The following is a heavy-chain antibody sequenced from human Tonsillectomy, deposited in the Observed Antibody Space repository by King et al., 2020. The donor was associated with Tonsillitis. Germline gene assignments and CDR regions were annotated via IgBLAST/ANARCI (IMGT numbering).Heavy chain of an antibody. V-gene: IGHV3-9*01. D-gene: IGHD6-19*01. CDR2: ISWDSGSI. CDR3: AKDGAGKYAFDI. Sequence: QLVQSGGGLVQPGRSLRLSCAASGFTFDNYAMYWVRQAPGKGLEWVSGISWDSGSIGYADSVKGRFTISRDNAKNSLYLQMNSLRAEDTALYYCAKDGAGKYAFDIWGQGTMVTVSS. CDR1: GFTFDNYA. J-gene: IGHJ3*02.